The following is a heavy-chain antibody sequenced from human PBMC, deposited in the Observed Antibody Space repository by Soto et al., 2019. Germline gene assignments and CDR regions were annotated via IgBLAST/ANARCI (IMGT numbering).Heavy chain of an antibody. CDR1: GGSISSYY. J-gene: IGHJ5*02. D-gene: IGHD3-10*01. V-gene: IGHV4-4*07. CDR2: IYTSGST. Sequence: PSEILSLTYTVAGGSISSYYWSWIRQPAGKGLEWIGRIYTSGSTNYNPSLKSRVTMSVDTSKNQFSLKLSSVTAADTAVYYCARDRIDTMVRGVRNWFDPWGQGTLVTVSS. CDR3: ARDRIDTMVRGVRNWFDP.